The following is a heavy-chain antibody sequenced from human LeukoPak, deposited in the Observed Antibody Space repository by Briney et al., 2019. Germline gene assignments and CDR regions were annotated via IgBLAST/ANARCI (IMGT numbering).Heavy chain of an antibody. D-gene: IGHD6-19*01. CDR1: GFTFNNYW. Sequence: GGSLRLSCAASGFTFNNYWMTWVRQAPGQGLEWVADIKQDGSDKYYAGSVEGRFTISRDNAKNSLYLQMNSLRVEDTAVYFCARYNSAWKTDDFWGQGTLVTVSS. CDR2: IKQDGSDK. V-gene: IGHV3-7*03. J-gene: IGHJ4*02. CDR3: ARYNSAWKTDDF.